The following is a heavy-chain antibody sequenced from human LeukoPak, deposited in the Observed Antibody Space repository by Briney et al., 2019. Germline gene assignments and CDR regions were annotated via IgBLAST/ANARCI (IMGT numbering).Heavy chain of an antibody. CDR1: GGSISSYY. CDR2: MYISGST. CDR3: ARQFYYDFWSGYGGSPANWFDP. D-gene: IGHD3-3*01. J-gene: IGHJ5*02. V-gene: IGHV4-4*07. Sequence: SETLSLTCTVAGGSISSYYWSWIRQPAGKGLEWIGRMYISGSTNHNPSLKSRVTISVDTSKNQFSLKLSSVTAADTAVYYCARQFYYDFWSGYGGSPANWFDPWGQGTLVTVSS.